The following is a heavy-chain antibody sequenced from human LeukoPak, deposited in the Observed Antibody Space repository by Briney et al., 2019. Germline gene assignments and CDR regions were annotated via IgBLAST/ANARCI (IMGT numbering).Heavy chain of an antibody. D-gene: IGHD6-13*01. V-gene: IGHV4-39*01. CDR3: ARGPDYSSSYAANWFDP. CDR2: INYSGST. Sequence: SETLSLTCTVSGGSISSSTYYWGWIRQPPGKGLEWIGSINYSGSTFYNPSLKSRVTISVDTSKNQFSLKLSSVTSADTAVYYCARGPDYSSSYAANWFDPWGQRTLVTVSS. CDR1: GGSISSSTYY. J-gene: IGHJ5*02.